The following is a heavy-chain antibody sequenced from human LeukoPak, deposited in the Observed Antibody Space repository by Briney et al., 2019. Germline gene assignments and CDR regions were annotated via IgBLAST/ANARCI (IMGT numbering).Heavy chain of an antibody. CDR3: TPDQRWESFSDF. Sequence: GGSLRLSCVGSGFSFSDTWMSWVRQSPGKGLEWVGRIKSKTDGGTTDYAAPVKGRFTISRDDSKNTLYLQMDSLKTEDTAVYYSTPDQRWESFSDFWGQGTLVTVSS. D-gene: IGHD1-26*01. CDR1: GFSFSDTW. J-gene: IGHJ4*02. CDR2: IKSKTDGGTT. V-gene: IGHV3-15*01.